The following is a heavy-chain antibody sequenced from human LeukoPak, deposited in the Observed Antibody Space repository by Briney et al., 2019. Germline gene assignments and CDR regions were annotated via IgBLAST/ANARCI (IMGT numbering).Heavy chain of an antibody. D-gene: IGHD3-10*01. V-gene: IGHV1-46*01. CDR1: GYTFTSYY. Sequence: ASVKVSCKASGYTFTSYYMHWVRQAPGQGLERMGIINPSGGSTSYAQKFQGRVTMTRDTSTSTVYLELSSLRSEDTAVYYCARDRFGVYTLDVWGKGTTVTVSS. CDR3: ARDRFGVYTLDV. J-gene: IGHJ6*04. CDR2: INPSGGST.